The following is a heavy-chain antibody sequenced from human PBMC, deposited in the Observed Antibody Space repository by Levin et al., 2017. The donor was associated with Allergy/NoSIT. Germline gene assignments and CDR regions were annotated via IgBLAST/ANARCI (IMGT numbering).Heavy chain of an antibody. V-gene: IGHV4-59*01. CDR1: GDSISNYC. CDR3: ARDTQRITMVRGVMITEGLRGMDV. D-gene: IGHD3-10*01. CDR2: IDYRGSS. Sequence: SETLSLTCTVSGDSISNYCWSWIRQTPGKGLEWIGYIDYRGSSNYNLSLRSRVTMSIDTTQFSLKLTSVTAADTAVYYCARDTQRITMVRGVMITEGLRGMDVWGQGTTVTVSS. J-gene: IGHJ6*02.